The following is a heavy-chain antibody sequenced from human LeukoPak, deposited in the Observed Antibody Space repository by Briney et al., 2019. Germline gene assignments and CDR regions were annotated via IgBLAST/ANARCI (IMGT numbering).Heavy chain of an antibody. CDR1: GFNFRSYA. CDR3: SKVRGSLSAPY. CDR2: ISDGGGT. V-gene: IGHV3-23*01. J-gene: IGHJ4*02. D-gene: IGHD3-10*01. Sequence: AGGSLRLSCAASGFNFRSYAMSWVRQAPGKGLEWVSAISDGGGTYYADSVRGRFTISRDNSKNTPYLQMNSLRAEDTAIYYCSKVRGSLSAPYWGEGPLVGVCS.